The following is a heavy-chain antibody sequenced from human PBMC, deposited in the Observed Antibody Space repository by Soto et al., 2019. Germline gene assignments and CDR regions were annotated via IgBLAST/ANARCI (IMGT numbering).Heavy chain of an antibody. Sequence: GGSLRLSCAASGFTFSSYGMHWVRQAPGKGLEWVAVISYDGSNKYYADSVKGRFTISRDNSKNTLYLQMNSLRAEDTAVYYCAKDRMVRGVIITNFDYWGQGTLVTVSS. V-gene: IGHV3-30*18. CDR2: ISYDGSNK. D-gene: IGHD3-10*01. CDR3: AKDRMVRGVIITNFDY. CDR1: GFTFSSYG. J-gene: IGHJ4*02.